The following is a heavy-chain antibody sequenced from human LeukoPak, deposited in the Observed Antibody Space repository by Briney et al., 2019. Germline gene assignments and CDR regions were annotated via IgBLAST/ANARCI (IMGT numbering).Heavy chain of an antibody. Sequence: ASVKVSCKASGYTFTSYGVSWGRQAPGQGLEWRGWISAYNGNTNYAQKLQGRVTMTTDTSTSTAYMELRRLRADDTVVYYCARDRTMVRGASAHWGQGTLVTVSS. V-gene: IGHV1-18*01. CDR1: GYTFTSYG. D-gene: IGHD3-10*01. J-gene: IGHJ4*02. CDR2: ISAYNGNT. CDR3: ARDRTMVRGASAH.